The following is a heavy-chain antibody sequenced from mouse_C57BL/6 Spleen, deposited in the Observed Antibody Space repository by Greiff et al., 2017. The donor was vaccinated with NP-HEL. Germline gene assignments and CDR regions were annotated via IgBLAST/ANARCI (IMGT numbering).Heavy chain of an antibody. D-gene: IGHD1-1*01. CDR1: GFTFSSYG. Sequence: DVHLVESGGDLVKPGGSLKLSCAASGFTFSSYGMSWVRQTPDKRLEWVATISSGGSYTYYPDSVKGRFTMSRDNAKNTLYLQMSSLKSEDTALYYCARPPYITTVPAWFAYWGEGTLVTVSA. V-gene: IGHV5-6*01. CDR3: ARPPYITTVPAWFAY. J-gene: IGHJ3*01. CDR2: ISSGGSYT.